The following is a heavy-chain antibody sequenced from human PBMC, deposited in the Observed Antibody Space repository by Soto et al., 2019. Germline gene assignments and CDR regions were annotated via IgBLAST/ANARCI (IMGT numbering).Heavy chain of an antibody. V-gene: IGHV6-1*01. D-gene: IGHD2-15*01. CDR3: AREGTVVVVAATPASEYFQH. Sequence: SQTLSLTCAISGDSVSSNSAAWNWIRQSPSRGLEWLGRTYYRSKWYNDYAVSVKSRITINPDTSKIQFSLQLNSVTPEDTAVYYCAREGTVVVVAATPASEYFQHWGQGTLVTVSS. CDR1: GDSVSSNSAA. CDR2: TYYRSKWYN. J-gene: IGHJ1*01.